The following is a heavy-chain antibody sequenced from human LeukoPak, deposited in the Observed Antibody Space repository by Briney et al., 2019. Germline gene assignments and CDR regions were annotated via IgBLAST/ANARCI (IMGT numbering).Heavy chain of an antibody. CDR3: ARRVVFPFQDYYYGMDV. CDR2: INHSGST. V-gene: IGHV4-34*01. CDR1: GGSFSGYY. D-gene: IGHD3-22*01. J-gene: IGHJ6*02. Sequence: SETLSLTCAVYGGSFSGYYWSWIRQPPGKGLEWIGEINHSGSTNYNPSLKSRVTISVDTSKNQFSLKLSSVTAADTAVYYCARRVVFPFQDYYYGMDVWGQGTTVTVSS.